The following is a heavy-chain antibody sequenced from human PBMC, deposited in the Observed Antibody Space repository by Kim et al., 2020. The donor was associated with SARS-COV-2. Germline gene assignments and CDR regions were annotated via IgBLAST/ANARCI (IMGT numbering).Heavy chain of an antibody. D-gene: IGHD5-18*01. Sequence: PLRRPVTISVDTSKTQFSLKLSSVTAADTAVYYCARADTGRSYYYGMDVWGQGTTVTVSS. J-gene: IGHJ6*02. V-gene: IGHV4-31*01. CDR3: ARADTGRSYYYGMDV.